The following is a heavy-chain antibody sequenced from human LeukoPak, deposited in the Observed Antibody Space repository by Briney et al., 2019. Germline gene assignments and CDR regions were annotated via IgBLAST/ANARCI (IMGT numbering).Heavy chain of an antibody. CDR2: ISSSSSYT. V-gene: IGHV3-11*06. J-gene: IGHJ3*02. CDR3: ARGASPNAFDI. Sequence: GGSLRLSCAASGFTFSDYYMSWIRQAPGKGLEWVSYISSSSSYTNYADSVKGRFTISRDNAKNSLYLQMNSLGAEDTAVYYCARGASPNAFDIWGQGTMVTVSS. CDR1: GFTFSDYY.